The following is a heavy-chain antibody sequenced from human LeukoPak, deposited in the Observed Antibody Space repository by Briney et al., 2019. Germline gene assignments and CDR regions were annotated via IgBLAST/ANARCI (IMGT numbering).Heavy chain of an antibody. V-gene: IGHV3-7*01. J-gene: IGHJ4*02. CDR1: GFMFSTSW. D-gene: IGHD2-15*01. CDR3: VAANPTSDY. Sequence: GGSLRLSCAASGFMFSTSWMTWVRQAPGKGLEWVANIKRDGSAKNYVDSVKGRFTVSRDNAKNSLYLQMNSLRAEDTAVYYCVAANPTSDYWGQGTLVTVSS. CDR2: IKRDGSAK.